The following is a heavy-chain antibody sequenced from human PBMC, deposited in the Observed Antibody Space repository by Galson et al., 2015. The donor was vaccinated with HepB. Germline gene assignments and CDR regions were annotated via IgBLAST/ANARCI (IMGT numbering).Heavy chain of an antibody. J-gene: IGHJ6*02. Sequence: IRQSPSRGLEWLGRTYYRSKWQKDYAVSMKSRITISTDTSRNQVSLQLNSMSPEDTAVYYCAYGVDVWGQGTTVTVSS. CDR3: AYGVDV. V-gene: IGHV6-1*01. CDR2: TYYRSKWQK.